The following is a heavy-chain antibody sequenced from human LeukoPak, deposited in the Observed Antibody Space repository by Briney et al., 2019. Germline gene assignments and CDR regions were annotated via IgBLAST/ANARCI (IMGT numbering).Heavy chain of an antibody. CDR3: AAGRPYSLLDY. Sequence: GASVKVSCTVSGSSLSELSLYWVRQAPGKGLEWMGGFDVKDSETFYAQKFQGRVTMTEDSSTDTAYMELRSLTSDDTALYYCAAGRPYSLLDYWGQGTLVTVSS. J-gene: IGHJ4*02. D-gene: IGHD5-18*01. CDR2: FDVKDSET. V-gene: IGHV1-24*01. CDR1: GSSLSELS.